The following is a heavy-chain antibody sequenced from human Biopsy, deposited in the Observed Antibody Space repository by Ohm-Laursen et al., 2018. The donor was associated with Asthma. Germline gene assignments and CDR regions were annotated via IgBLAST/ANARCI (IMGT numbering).Heavy chain of an antibody. J-gene: IGHJ6*02. CDR2: ISVYNGNT. V-gene: IGHV1-18*01. D-gene: IGHD3-10*01. CDR3: ARAVDYSHYYGIDV. CDR1: GYTLYSAG. Sequence: SPGKGSCKGSGYTLYSAGITLVRQAPGQGVVGMGWISVYNGNTKVAQKLQDRVTMITDTSTSTAYMELRSLRSDDTAVYFCARAVDYSHYYGIDVWGQGTTVTVS.